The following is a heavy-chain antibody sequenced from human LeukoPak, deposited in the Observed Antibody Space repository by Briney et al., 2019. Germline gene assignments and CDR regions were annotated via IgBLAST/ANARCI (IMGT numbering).Heavy chain of an antibody. D-gene: IGHD1-1*01. CDR1: GFTFSNYG. V-gene: IGHV3-23*01. Sequence: GGSLRLSSAASGFTFSNYGMSWVRQAPGKGLEWVTGINASGGSAYADSVKGRFTISRDNSKNTLYMQMNSLRAEDTALYYCAKEVLDDNWITIDYWGQGILVSVSS. CDR2: INASGGSA. J-gene: IGHJ4*02. CDR3: AKEVLDDNWITIDY.